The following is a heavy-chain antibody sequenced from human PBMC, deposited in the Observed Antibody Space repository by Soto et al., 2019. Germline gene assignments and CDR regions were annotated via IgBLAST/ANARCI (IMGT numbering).Heavy chain of an antibody. J-gene: IGHJ4*02. V-gene: IGHV4-34*01. Sequence: SETLSLTCAVYGGSFSGYYWSWIRQPPGKGLEWIGEINHSGSTNYNPSLKSRVTISVETSKNQFSLKLSSVTAADTAVYYCARGLELRYFDWLSSRRSLALDYWGQGTLVTVSS. CDR2: INHSGST. D-gene: IGHD3-9*01. CDR1: GGSFSGYY. CDR3: ARGLELRYFDWLSSRRSLALDY.